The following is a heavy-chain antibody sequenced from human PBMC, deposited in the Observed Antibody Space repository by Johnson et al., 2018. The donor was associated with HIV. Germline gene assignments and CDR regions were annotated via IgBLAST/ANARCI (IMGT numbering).Heavy chain of an antibody. V-gene: IGHV3-30-3*01. CDR1: GFTFSSYA. CDR3: ARDGRFPEVAFDI. D-gene: IGHD1-14*01. Sequence: VQLVESGGGVVQPGRSLRLSCAASGFTFSSYAMHWVRQAPGKGLEWVAVISYDGSNKYYADSVKGRFTISRDNSKNTLYLQMNSLRAEDTAVYYCARDGRFPEVAFDIWGQGTMVTVSS. J-gene: IGHJ3*02. CDR2: ISYDGSNK.